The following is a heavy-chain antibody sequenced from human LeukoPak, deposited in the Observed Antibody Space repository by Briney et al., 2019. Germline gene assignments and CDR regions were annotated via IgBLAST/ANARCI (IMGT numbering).Heavy chain of an antibody. CDR2: INWNGGST. CDR3: AKVGVVGATPGLYYFDY. CDR1: GFTFDDYG. J-gene: IGHJ4*02. D-gene: IGHD1-26*01. Sequence: GGSLRLSCAASGFTFDDYGMSWVRQAPGKGLEWVSGINWNGGSTGYADSVKGRFTISRDNAKNTLYLQMNSLRAEDTAVYYCAKVGVVGATPGLYYFDYWGQGTLVTVSS. V-gene: IGHV3-20*04.